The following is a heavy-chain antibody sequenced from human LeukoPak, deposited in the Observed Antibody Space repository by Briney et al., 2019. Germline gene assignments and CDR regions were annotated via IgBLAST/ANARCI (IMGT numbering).Heavy chain of an antibody. CDR1: GGTFSSYA. D-gene: IGHD3-3*01. Sequence: ASVKVSCKASGGTFSSYAISWVRQAPGQGLEWMGGLIPIFGTANYAQKFQGRVTITADESTSTAYMELSSLRSEDTAVYYCARMSLTTIFGVVIINYYMDVWGKGTTVTVSS. CDR2: LIPIFGTA. V-gene: IGHV1-69*13. CDR3: ARMSLTTIFGVVIINYYMDV. J-gene: IGHJ6*03.